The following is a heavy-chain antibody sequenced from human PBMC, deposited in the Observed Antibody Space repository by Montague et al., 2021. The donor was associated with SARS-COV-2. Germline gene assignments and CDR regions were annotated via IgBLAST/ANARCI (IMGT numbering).Heavy chain of an antibody. D-gene: IGHD1-20*01. CDR3: ARHTNDNSYGLDV. Sequence: SETLSLTCTVSGGSISTYYWNWIRQFPGKGLEWIGYIDYSGSTNYNPSLQRRVIISVDRSKIQFSLKLNTVTAADTAIYYCARHTNDNSYGLDVWGQGTTVTVSS. CDR1: GGSISTYY. J-gene: IGHJ6*02. V-gene: IGHV4-59*01. CDR2: IDYSGST.